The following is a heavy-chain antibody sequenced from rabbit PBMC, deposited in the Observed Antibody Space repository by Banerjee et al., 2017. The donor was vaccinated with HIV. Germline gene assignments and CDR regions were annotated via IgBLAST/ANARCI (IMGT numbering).Heavy chain of an antibody. CDR2: IYTSSGST. J-gene: IGHJ3*01. D-gene: IGHD4-1*01. CDR3: ARGDISSGWDL. V-gene: IGHV1S40*01. CDR1: GFSFSSSYY. Sequence: QSLQESGGDLVKPEGSLTLTCTASGFSFSSSYYMCWVRQAPGKGLEWIACIYTSSGSTYYATWAKGRFTISGTSSTTVTLQMTSLTAADTATYFCARGDISSGWDLWGQGTLVTVS.